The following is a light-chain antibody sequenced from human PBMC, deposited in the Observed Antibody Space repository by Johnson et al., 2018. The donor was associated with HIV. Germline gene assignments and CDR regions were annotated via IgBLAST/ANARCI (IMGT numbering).Light chain of an antibody. CDR1: SSNIGNNY. CDR3: GTWDSSLNPHYV. J-gene: IGLJ1*01. V-gene: IGLV1-51*02. CDR2: EKN. Sequence: SVLTQPPSVSAAPGQKVTISCSGSSSNIGNNYVSWYQQLPGTAPKLLIYEKNKRPSGIPDRFSASKSGTSATLGITGLQTGDEADYYWGTWDSSLNPHYVFGTGTKVTVL.